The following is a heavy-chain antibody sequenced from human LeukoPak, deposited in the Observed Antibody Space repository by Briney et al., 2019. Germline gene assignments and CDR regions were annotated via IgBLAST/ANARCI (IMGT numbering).Heavy chain of an antibody. CDR3: ARERSYYDSSGYHGSV. V-gene: IGHV4-30-4*01. D-gene: IGHD3-22*01. Sequence: PSETLSLTCTVSGGSISSGDYYWSWIRQPPGKGLEWIGYIYYSGSTYYSPSLKSRVTISVDTSKNQFSLKLSSVTAADTAVYYCARERSYYDSSGYHGSVWGQGTQVTVSS. CDR2: IYYSGST. CDR1: GGSISSGDYY. J-gene: IGHJ4*02.